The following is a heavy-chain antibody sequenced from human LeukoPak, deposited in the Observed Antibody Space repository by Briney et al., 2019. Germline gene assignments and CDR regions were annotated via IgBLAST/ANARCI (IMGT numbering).Heavy chain of an antibody. CDR2: LDSDGSP. D-gene: IGHD6-13*01. CDR1: GFTVRSDE. J-gene: IGHJ6*02. V-gene: IGHV3-53*01. CDR3: ARAAAGRAYYHYGMDV. Sequence: GGSLRLSCAAFGFTVRSDEMNWVRQAPGKGLEWVSILDSDGSPSYADSVKGRFTISRDNSKNTLDLQMNSLRAEDTAVYYCARAAAGRAYYHYGMDVWGQGTTVTVSS.